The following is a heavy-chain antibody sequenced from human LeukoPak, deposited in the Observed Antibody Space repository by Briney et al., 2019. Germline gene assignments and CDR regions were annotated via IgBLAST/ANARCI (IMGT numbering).Heavy chain of an antibody. CDR2: ISAYNGNT. J-gene: IGHJ6*02. V-gene: IGHV1-18*01. CDR3: ARDRSGSYYLPGYYYYGMDV. Sequence: ASVKASCKAPGYTFTSYGISWVRQAPGQGLEWMGWISAYNGNTNYAQKLQGRVTMTTDTSTSTAYMELRRLRSDDTAVYYCARDRSGSYYLPGYYYYGMDVWGQGTTVTVSS. D-gene: IGHD1-26*01. CDR1: GYTFTSYG.